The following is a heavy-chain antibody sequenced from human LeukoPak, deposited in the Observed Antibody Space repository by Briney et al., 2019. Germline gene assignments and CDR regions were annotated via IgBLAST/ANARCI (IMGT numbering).Heavy chain of an antibody. J-gene: IGHJ5*02. CDR2: IKSDGSST. D-gene: IGHD3-3*01. CDR3: ARGGQGYDLNWFDP. V-gene: IGHV3-74*01. Sequence: GGSLRLSCAASGXTFSNYWMHWVRQAPGKGPVWVSRIKSDGSSTRFADSVQGRFTISRDNGKNTLYLQMNSLRAEDTAVYYCARGGQGYDLNWFDPWGQGTLVTVSS. CDR1: GXTFSNYW.